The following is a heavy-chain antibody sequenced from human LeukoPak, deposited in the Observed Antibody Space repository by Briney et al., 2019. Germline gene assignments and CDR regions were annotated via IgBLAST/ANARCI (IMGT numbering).Heavy chain of an antibody. D-gene: IGHD3-3*01. Sequence: SETLSLTCTVSGGSISSSSYYWGWIRQPPGKGLEWIGSTFYSGSTYYNPSLQSRVTISVDTSTNQFSLKLSSVTAADTAVYYCARRTDFWSGLINYWGQGTLVTVSS. J-gene: IGHJ4*02. CDR3: ARRTDFWSGLINY. V-gene: IGHV4-39*01. CDR2: TFYSGST. CDR1: GGSISSSSYY.